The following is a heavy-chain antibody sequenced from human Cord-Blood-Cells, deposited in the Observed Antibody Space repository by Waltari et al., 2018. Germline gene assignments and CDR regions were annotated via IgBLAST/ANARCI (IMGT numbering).Heavy chain of an antibody. CDR1: GFTFSSYS. CDR3: ARRNFWSGYHAFDI. J-gene: IGHJ3*02. Sequence: EVQLVESGGGLVKPGGSLRLSCAASGFTFSSYSLNWVRQAPGKGLEWVSSISSSSSYIYYADSVKGRFTISRDNAKNSLYLPMNSLRAEDTAVYYCARRNFWSGYHAFDIWGQGTMVTVSS. D-gene: IGHD3-3*01. CDR2: ISSSSSYI. V-gene: IGHV3-21*01.